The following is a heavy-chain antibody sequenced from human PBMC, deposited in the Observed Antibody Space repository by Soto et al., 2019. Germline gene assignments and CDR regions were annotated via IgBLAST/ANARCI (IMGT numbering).Heavy chain of an antibody. CDR2: ITSSSGSI. D-gene: IGHD3-3*01. Sequence: EVQLVESGGGLVQPGGSLRLSCAASGFTFSRYSMNWFRQAPGKGPEWIAYITSSSGSINYAGSVKGRFTISRDNARTSLYLQMNSLRDEDTALYYCVRYENYAFDIWGQGTVVTVSS. CDR1: GFTFSRYS. V-gene: IGHV3-48*02. J-gene: IGHJ3*02. CDR3: VRYENYAFDI.